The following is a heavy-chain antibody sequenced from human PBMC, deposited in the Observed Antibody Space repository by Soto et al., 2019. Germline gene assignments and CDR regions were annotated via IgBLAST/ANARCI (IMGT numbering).Heavy chain of an antibody. Sequence: GGSLRLSCAASGFTFSSYVMHWVRQAPGKGLEWVAVIWYDGGNKYYADSVKGRFTISRDNSKNTLYLQMNSLRAEDTAVYYCARAYGSGSPPYGMDGWGQGTTVTGSS. J-gene: IGHJ6*02. D-gene: IGHD3-10*01. CDR2: IWYDGGNK. CDR3: ARAYGSGSPPYGMDG. V-gene: IGHV3-33*01. CDR1: GFTFSSYV.